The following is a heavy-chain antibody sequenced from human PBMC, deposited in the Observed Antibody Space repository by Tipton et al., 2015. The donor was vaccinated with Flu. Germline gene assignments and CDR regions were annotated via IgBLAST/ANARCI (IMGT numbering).Heavy chain of an antibody. J-gene: IGHJ3*02. Sequence: TLSLTCAVYGGSFSSHYWSWIRQPPGKGLEWIGEINPSGSTNYNPSLKSRVTISGDTSKNQVSLKLSSVTAADTAVYYCAAHCSGGSCSHAFDIWGQGTMVTGSS. CDR1: GGSFSSHY. D-gene: IGHD2-15*01. CDR3: AAHCSGGSCSHAFDI. CDR2: INPSGST. V-gene: IGHV4-34*01.